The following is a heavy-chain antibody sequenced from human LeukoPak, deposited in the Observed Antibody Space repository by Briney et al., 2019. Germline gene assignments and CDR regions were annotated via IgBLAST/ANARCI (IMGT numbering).Heavy chain of an antibody. CDR1: GGSISSYY. CDR2: IYYSGST. V-gene: IGHV4-59*01. D-gene: IGHD6-13*01. Sequence: SETLSLTCTVYGGSISSYYWSWIRQPPGKGLEWIGYIYYSGSTNYNPSLKSRVTISVDTSKNQFSLKVSSVTAADTAVYYCARDSSSYYGSFDYWGRGTLVTVSS. CDR3: ARDSSSYYGSFDY. J-gene: IGHJ4*02.